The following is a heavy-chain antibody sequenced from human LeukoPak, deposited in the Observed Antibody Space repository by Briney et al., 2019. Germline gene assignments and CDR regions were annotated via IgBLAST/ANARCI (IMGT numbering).Heavy chain of an antibody. J-gene: IGHJ4*02. D-gene: IGHD3-22*01. CDR2: ISYDGSNK. V-gene: IGHV3-30*18. Sequence: GGSLRLSCAASRFTFSSYSMNWVRQAPGKGLEWVAVISYDGSNKYYADSVKGRFTISRDNSKNTLYLQMNSLRAEDTAVYYCAKDLASGYHDYWGQGTLVTVSS. CDR1: RFTFSSYS. CDR3: AKDLASGYHDY.